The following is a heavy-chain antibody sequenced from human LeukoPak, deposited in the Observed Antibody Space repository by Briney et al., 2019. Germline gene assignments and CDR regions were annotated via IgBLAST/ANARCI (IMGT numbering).Heavy chain of an antibody. CDR3: VKGRVPAAVWWFDP. J-gene: IGHJ5*02. V-gene: IGHV3-64D*06. CDR1: GLTFSSYT. CDR2: ISSNGGST. Sequence: PGGSLRLSCSASGLTFSSYTMHWVRQAPGKGLEYVSAISSNGGSTYYADSVKGRFTISRDNSKNTLYLQMSSLRAEDTAVYYCVKGRVPAAVWWFDPWGQGTLVTVSS. D-gene: IGHD2-2*01.